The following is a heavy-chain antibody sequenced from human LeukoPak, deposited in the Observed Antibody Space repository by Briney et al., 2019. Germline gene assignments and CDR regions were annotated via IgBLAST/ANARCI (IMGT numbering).Heavy chain of an antibody. CDR2: INAGDGDT. CDR1: GYTFTSYA. CDR3: ARDLAIAAVAY. J-gene: IGHJ4*02. Sequence: ASVKVSCKASGYTFTSYAMHWVRQAPGQRLEWMGWINAGDGDTKYSQKFQGRFTITRDTSASTAYMELNGLRFEDTAMYFCARDLAIAAVAYWGQGTLVTVSS. V-gene: IGHV1-3*01. D-gene: IGHD6-25*01.